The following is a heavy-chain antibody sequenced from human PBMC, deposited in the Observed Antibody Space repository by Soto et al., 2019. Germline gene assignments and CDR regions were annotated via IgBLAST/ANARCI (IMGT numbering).Heavy chain of an antibody. J-gene: IGHJ4*02. D-gene: IGHD6-6*01. V-gene: IGHV3-23*01. Sequence: PGGSLRLSCAASGSTFSSYAMSWVRQAPGKGLEWVSSISGSGGSTYYADSVQGRFTISRDNPRNTLSLQMNSLRAEDTATYYCARGIAARPAPCDYWGQGTLVTVSS. CDR2: ISGSGGST. CDR1: GSTFSSYA. CDR3: ARGIAARPAPCDY.